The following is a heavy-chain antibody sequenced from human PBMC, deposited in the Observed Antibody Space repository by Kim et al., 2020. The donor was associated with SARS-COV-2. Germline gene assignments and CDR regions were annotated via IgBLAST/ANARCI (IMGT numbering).Heavy chain of an antibody. D-gene: IGHD6-13*01. CDR1: GFTFSSYG. CDR2: ISYDGSNK. Sequence: GGSLRLSCAASGFTFSSYGMHWVRQAPGKGLEWVAVISYDGSNKYYADSVKGRFTISRDNSKNTLYLQMNSLRAEDTAVYYCAKDRFTGDIAAAEAYYY. V-gene: IGHV3-30*18. CDR3: AKDRFTGDIAAAEAYYY. J-gene: IGHJ6*01.